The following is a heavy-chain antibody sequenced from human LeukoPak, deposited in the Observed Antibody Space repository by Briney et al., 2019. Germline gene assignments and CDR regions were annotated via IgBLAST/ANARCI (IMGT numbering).Heavy chain of an antibody. V-gene: IGHV3-33*01. CDR3: ARDYCSGGSCYSFSYYYYMDV. J-gene: IGHJ6*03. Sequence: GGSLRLSCAASGFTFSSYSMHWVRQAPGKGLEWVTVIWYDGSNEYYADSVRGRFTISRDNSKNTLYLQMNRLSPEDTAVYYCARDYCSGGSCYSFSYYYYMDVWGKGTTDTVSS. CDR1: GFTFSSYS. CDR2: IWYDGSNE. D-gene: IGHD2-15*01.